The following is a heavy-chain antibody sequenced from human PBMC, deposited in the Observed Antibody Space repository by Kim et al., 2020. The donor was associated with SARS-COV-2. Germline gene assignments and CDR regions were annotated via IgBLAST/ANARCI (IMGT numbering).Heavy chain of an antibody. V-gene: IGHV4-61*01. D-gene: IGHD3-3*01. CDR2: IYYSGST. CDR3: LGGSFYDFWSGYSGYGMDV. Sequence: LETLSLTCTVSGGSVSSGSYYWSWIRQPPGKGLEWIGYIYYSGSTNYNPSLKSRVTISVDTSKNQFSLKLSSVTAADTAVYYCLGGSFYDFWSGYSGYGMDVWGQGTTVTVS. CDR1: GGSVSSGSYY. J-gene: IGHJ6*02.